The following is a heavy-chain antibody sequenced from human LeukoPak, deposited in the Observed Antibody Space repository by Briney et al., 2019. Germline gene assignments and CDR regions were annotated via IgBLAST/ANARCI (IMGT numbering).Heavy chain of an antibody. CDR2: ISSSTI. CDR3: ARSITIFGVVIARDYYMDV. Sequence: GGSLRLSCAASGFTFSSYSMNWVRQAPGKGLEWVSYISSSTIYYADSVKGRFTISRDNAKNSLYLQMNSLRAEDTAVYYCARSITIFGVVIARDYYMDVWGKGTTVTVSS. CDR1: GFTFSSYS. D-gene: IGHD3-3*01. V-gene: IGHV3-48*04. J-gene: IGHJ6*03.